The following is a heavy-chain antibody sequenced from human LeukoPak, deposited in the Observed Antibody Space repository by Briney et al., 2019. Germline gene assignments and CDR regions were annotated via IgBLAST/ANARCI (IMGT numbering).Heavy chain of an antibody. CDR3: ARGKSRYYDSSGYDY. CDR1: GFTFSSYS. V-gene: IGHV3-48*01. CDR2: ISSSSSTI. J-gene: IGHJ4*02. Sequence: GGSLRLSCAASGFTFSSYSMNWVRQAPGKGLEWVSYISSSSSTIYYADSVKGRFTISRDNAKNSLYLQMNSLRAEDTAVYYCARGKSRYYDSSGYDYCGQGTLVTVSS. D-gene: IGHD3-22*01.